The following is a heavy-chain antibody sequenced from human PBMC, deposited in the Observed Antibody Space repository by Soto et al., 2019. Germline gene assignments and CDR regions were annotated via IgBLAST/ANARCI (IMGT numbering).Heavy chain of an antibody. CDR3: ARSPVLVRVVRAFDY. V-gene: IGHV3-13*01. J-gene: IGHJ4*02. CDR2: IGTAGDT. CDR1: GFTFSRND. Sequence: GGSLRLSCAASGFTFSRNDMHWARQVPGKGLEWVSVIGTAGDTYYPGSVKGRFVISRENAKNSLYLQMNNLRAEDTAVYYCARSPVLVRVVRAFDYWGQVALVTGFS. D-gene: IGHD3-3*01.